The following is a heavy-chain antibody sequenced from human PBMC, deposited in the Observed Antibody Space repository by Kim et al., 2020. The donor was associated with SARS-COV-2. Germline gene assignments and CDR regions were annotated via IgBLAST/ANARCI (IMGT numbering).Heavy chain of an antibody. CDR1: GFTFSDYY. D-gene: IGHD6-19*01. CDR3: ARGGIAVAGTGMDV. V-gene: IGHV3-11*06. CDR2: ISSSSSYT. J-gene: IGHJ6*02. Sequence: GGSLRLSCAASGFTFSDYYMSWIRQAPGKGLGWVSYISSSSSYTNYADSVKGRFTISRDNAKNSLYLQMNSLRAEDTAVYYCARGGIAVAGTGMDVWGQGTTVTVSS.